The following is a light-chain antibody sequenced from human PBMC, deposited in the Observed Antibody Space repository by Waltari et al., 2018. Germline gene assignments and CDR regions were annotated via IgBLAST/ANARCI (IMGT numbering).Light chain of an antibody. Sequence: DIQVTQSPSTLSASVGDRVTIPCRASQSIVVWLAWYQEKPGKAPRLLIYKASYLESGVPSRVSGSATGKAFNLTIRSLEADDFATYYCLQYNSYPWTFGQGTTVEIK. V-gene: IGKV1-5*03. CDR1: QSIVVW. CDR3: LQYNSYPWT. CDR2: KAS. J-gene: IGKJ1*01.